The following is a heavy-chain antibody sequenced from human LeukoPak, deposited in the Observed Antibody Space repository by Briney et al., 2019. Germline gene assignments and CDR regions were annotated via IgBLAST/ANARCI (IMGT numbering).Heavy chain of an antibody. D-gene: IGHD4-17*01. CDR2: IKQDGSEK. Sequence: GGSLRLSCVASGFTFSSYWMSWVRQAPGKGLEWVANIKQDGSEKYYVDSVKGRFTISRDNAKNSLYLQMNSLRAEDTAVYYCARDLDYEFDYWGQGTLVTVSS. CDR1: GFTFSSYW. CDR3: ARDLDYEFDY. J-gene: IGHJ4*02. V-gene: IGHV3-7*01.